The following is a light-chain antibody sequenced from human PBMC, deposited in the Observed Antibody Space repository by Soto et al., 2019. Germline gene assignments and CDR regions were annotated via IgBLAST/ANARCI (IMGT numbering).Light chain of an antibody. Sequence: QSVLTQPASVSGSPGQSITISCTGTSSDVGGYNYVSWYQQHPGKAPKLMIYEVTNRPSGVSNRFSGSKSGNTASLTISGLQAEDEADYYCSSYTDSTTVFGGGTKLTVL. J-gene: IGLJ3*02. CDR2: EVT. V-gene: IGLV2-14*01. CDR3: SSYTDSTTV. CDR1: SSDVGGYNY.